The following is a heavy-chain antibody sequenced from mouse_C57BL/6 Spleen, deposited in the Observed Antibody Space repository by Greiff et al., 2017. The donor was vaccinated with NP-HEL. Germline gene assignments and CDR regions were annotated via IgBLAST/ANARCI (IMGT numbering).Heavy chain of an antibody. CDR1: GFNIKDDY. J-gene: IGHJ4*01. CDR3: TTSSSPYAMDY. Sequence: VQLQQSGAELVRPGASVKLSCTASGFNIKDDYMHWVKQRPEQGLEWIGWIDPENGDTEYASKFQGKATITADTSSNTAYLQLSSLTSEDTAVYYCTTSSSPYAMDYWGQGTSVTVSS. D-gene: IGHD1-1*01. V-gene: IGHV14-4*01. CDR2: IDPENGDT.